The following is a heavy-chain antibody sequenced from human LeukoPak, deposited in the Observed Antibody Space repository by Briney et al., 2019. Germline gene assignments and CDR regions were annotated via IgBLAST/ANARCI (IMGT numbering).Heavy chain of an antibody. V-gene: IGHV3-23*01. CDR3: AKDRLKYYDSSGYPDAFDI. D-gene: IGHD3-22*01. J-gene: IGHJ3*02. CDR2: ICGYGTTT. CDR1: GFAFSAHG. Sequence: GGSLRLSCEASGFAFSAHGMSWVRPAPGKGLEGVSAICGYGTTTYYGDSVRGRFTISRDNSRNTMYLYMSSLRAEDTAVYYCAKDRLKYYDSSGYPDAFDIWGQGTMVTVSS.